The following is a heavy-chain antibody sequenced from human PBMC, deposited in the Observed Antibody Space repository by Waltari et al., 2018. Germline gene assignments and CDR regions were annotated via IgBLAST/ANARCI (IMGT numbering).Heavy chain of an antibody. CDR3: ARGQPYEP. CDR1: GGSISSGSYY. Sequence: QVQLQESGPGLVKPSQTLSLTCTVSGGSISSGSYYWSWIRQPAGKGLEWIGYIYTSGSTNYNPSLNSRVTISVDTSKNQFSLKLSAVTAADTAVYYCARGQPYEPWGQGTLVTVSS. V-gene: IGHV4-61*09. J-gene: IGHJ5*02. CDR2: IYTSGST.